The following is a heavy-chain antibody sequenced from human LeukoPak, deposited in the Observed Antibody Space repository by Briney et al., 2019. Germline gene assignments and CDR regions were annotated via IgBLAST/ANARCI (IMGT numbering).Heavy chain of an antibody. J-gene: IGHJ4*02. Sequence: GGSLRLSCAASGFTFSSYGMHWVRQAPGKGLEWVALIRHDGSFKYYADSVQGRFTISRDNSKNTLYLQMNSLRTDDTAVYFCARDENYCFDTTCYKDFFDYWGQGTLVTVSS. V-gene: IGHV3-30*02. D-gene: IGHD2-15*01. CDR3: ARDENYCFDTTCYKDFFDY. CDR1: GFTFSSYG. CDR2: IRHDGSFK.